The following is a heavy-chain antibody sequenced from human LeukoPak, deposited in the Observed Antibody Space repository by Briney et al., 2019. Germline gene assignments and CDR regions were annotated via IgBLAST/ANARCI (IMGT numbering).Heavy chain of an antibody. V-gene: IGHV1-3*03. CDR3: ARARYETRIWPKSKYDYYHYMDV. J-gene: IGHJ6*03. D-gene: IGHD3-3*01. CDR2: INAGNGNT. Sequence: TSVKVSCKASGYTFTSYTIHWVRQAPGQRLEWMGWINAGNGNTKYSQEFQDRVTITRDTSASTAYMELSSLRSEDMAVYYCARARYETRIWPKSKYDYYHYMDVWGKGTTVTVSS. CDR1: GYTFTSYT.